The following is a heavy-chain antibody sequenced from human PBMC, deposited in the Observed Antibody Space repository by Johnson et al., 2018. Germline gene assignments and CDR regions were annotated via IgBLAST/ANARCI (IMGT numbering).Heavy chain of an antibody. V-gene: IGHV3-48*02. D-gene: IGHD2-21*02. CDR3: ARDGAYCGGDCYPYGMDV. CDR1: GFTFSSYS. J-gene: IGHJ6*02. CDR2: ISSSSSTI. Sequence: VQLVESGGGLVQPGGSLRLSCAASGFTFSSYSMNWVRQAPGKGLEWVSYISSSSSTIYYADSVKGRFTISRDNAKNSLYLQMNSRRDEDTAVYYCARDGAYCGGDCYPYGMDVWGQGTTVTVSS.